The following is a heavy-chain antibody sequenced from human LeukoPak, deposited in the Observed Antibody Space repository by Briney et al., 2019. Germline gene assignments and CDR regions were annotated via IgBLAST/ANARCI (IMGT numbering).Heavy chain of an antibody. Sequence: GGSLRLSCAASGFTLSTYSMIWVRQAPGKGLVWLSYISGDSNTIYYADSVKGRFTVCRDNAKNSLYLQMNSLRAEDTAVYYCAKDRRGGGHDAFDIWGQGTMVTVSS. D-gene: IGHD3-16*01. J-gene: IGHJ3*02. CDR1: GFTLSTYS. V-gene: IGHV3-48*01. CDR2: ISGDSNTI. CDR3: AKDRRGGGHDAFDI.